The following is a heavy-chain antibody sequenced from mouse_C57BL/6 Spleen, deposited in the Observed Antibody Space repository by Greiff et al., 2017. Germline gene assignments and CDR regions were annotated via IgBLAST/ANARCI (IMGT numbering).Heavy chain of an antibody. J-gene: IGHJ2*01. CDR2: IYPGDGDT. CDR3: AREDGSSPYYFDY. Sequence: QVQLQQSGAELVKPGASVKISCKASGYAFSSYRMNWVKQRPGKGLEWIGQIYPGDGDTNYNGKFKGKATLTADQSSSTAYMQLSSLTSEDSAVYFCAREDGSSPYYFDYWGQGTTLTVSS. CDR1: GYAFSSYR. V-gene: IGHV1-80*01. D-gene: IGHD1-1*01.